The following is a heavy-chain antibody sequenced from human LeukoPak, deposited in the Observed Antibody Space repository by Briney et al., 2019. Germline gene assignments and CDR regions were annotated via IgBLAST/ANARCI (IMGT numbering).Heavy chain of an antibody. D-gene: IGHD5-18*01. J-gene: IGHJ6*03. CDR3: ARTTEGGYTYDYFYYYYMDV. CDR2: ISAYNGNT. CDR1: GYTFTSYG. Sequence: ASVKVSCKASGYTFTSYGISWVRQAPGQGLEWVGWISAYNGNTNYAQKLQGRVTMTTDTSTSTAYMELRSLRSDDTAVYYCARTTEGGYTYDYFYYYYMDVWGKGTTVTISS. V-gene: IGHV1-18*01.